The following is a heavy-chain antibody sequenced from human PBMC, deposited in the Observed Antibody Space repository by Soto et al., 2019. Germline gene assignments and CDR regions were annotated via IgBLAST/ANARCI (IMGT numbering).Heavy chain of an antibody. D-gene: IGHD2-2*01. CDR1: DGSVRTGMSY. J-gene: IGHJ4*02. Sequence: ETLSLICSVSDGSVRTGMSYWRCVRQPQRAGLEWLGNVHFSGNTIYNPSLMGRVTMSVDMSKNHVFLELTSVTAADTAMHHRARYCSNFDCHYLSSFDSWGQGIQATVSS. CDR2: VHFSGNT. V-gene: IGHV4-61*01. CDR3: ARYCSNFDCHYLSSFDS.